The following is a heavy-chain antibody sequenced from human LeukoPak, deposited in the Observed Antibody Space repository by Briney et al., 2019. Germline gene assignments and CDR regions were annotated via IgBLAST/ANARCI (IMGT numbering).Heavy chain of an antibody. CDR1: GFTFSSYA. D-gene: IGHD2-21*01. V-gene: IGHV3-30*02. J-gene: IGHJ4*02. Sequence: PGGSLRLSCAASGFTFSSYAMHWVRQAPGKGLEWVALIWYGGSNKYYADSVKGRFTISRDNSKNTLYLQMNSLRAEDTAVYYCAKADCGGDCSMFDYWGQGTLVTVSS. CDR3: AKADCGGDCSMFDY. CDR2: IWYGGSNK.